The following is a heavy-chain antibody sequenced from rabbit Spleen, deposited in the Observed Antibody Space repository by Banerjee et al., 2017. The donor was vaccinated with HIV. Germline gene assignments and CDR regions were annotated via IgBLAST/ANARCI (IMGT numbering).Heavy chain of an antibody. CDR2: INAVTGKA. Sequence: QEQLVESGGGLVRPEGSLKLSCTASGFSFSNKAVMCWVRQAPGKGLQWIACINAVTGKAVYATWAKGRFTFSKTSSTTVTLQMTSLTDADTATYFCARGGYGGHIWAMGLWGPGTLVTVS. J-gene: IGHJ4*01. V-gene: IGHV1S45*01. CDR1: GFSFSNKAV. D-gene: IGHD3-1*01. CDR3: ARGGYGGHIWAMGL.